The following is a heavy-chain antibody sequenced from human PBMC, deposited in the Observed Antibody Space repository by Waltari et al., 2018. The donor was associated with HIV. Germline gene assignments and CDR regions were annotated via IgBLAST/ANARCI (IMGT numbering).Heavy chain of an antibody. Sequence: QVQLQQWGAGLLKPSETLSLTCAVYGGSFSGYYWSWIRQPPGKGLEWIGEINHSGSTNYNPSLKSRVTISVDTSKNQFSLKLSSVTAADTAVYYCARSPDGLKVHSYFDYWGQGTLVTVSS. D-gene: IGHD2-8*01. CDR2: INHSGST. V-gene: IGHV4-34*01. J-gene: IGHJ4*02. CDR3: ARSPDGLKVHSYFDY. CDR1: GGSFSGYY.